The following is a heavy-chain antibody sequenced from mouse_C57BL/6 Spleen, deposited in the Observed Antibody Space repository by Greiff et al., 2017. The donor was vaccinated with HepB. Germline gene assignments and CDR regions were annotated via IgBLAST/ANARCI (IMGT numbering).Heavy chain of an antibody. V-gene: IGHV1-82*01. Sequence: VQLQQSGPELVKPGASVKLSCKASGYAFSSSWMNWVKQRPGKGLEWIGRIYPGDGDTNYNGKFKGKATLTADKSSSTAYMQLSSLTSEDSAVYFCARQGDYYAIDYWGQGTSVTVSS. CDR3: ARQGDYYAIDY. CDR2: IYPGDGDT. J-gene: IGHJ4*01. CDR1: GYAFSSSW.